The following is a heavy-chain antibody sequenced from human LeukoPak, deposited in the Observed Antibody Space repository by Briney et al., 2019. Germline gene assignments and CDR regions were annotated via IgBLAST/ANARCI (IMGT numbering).Heavy chain of an antibody. V-gene: IGHV3-48*02. J-gene: IGHJ4*02. D-gene: IGHD5-18*01. CDR3: ARDGGGYSYGTIPGTDY. CDR2: ISSSSSTI. CDR1: GFTFSSYS. Sequence: GGSLRLSCAASGFTFSSYSMNWVRQAPGKGLEWVSYISSSSSTIYYADSVKGRFTISRGNAKNSLYLQMNSLRDEDTAVYYCARDGGGYSYGTIPGTDYWGQGTLVTVSS.